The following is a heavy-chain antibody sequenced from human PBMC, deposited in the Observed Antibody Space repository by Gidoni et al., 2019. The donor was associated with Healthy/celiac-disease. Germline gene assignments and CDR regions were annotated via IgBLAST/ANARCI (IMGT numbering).Heavy chain of an antibody. D-gene: IGHD3-10*01. J-gene: IGHJ6*04. CDR3: ARDQVYYGSGSYPPGYGMDV. Sequence: EVQLVESGGGLVQPGGSLRLSCAASGFTFSSYSMNWVRQAPGKGLEWVSYISSSSSTIYYADSVKGRFTISRDNAKNSLYLQMNSLRAEDTAVYYCARDQVYYGSGSYPPGYGMDVWGKGTTVTVSS. CDR1: GFTFSSYS. V-gene: IGHV3-48*01. CDR2: ISSSSSTI.